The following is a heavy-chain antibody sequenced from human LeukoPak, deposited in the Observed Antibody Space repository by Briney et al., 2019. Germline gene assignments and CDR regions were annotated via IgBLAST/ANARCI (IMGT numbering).Heavy chain of an antibody. D-gene: IGHD3-22*01. CDR1: GGSISSYY. Sequence: KPSETLSLTCTVSGGSISSYYWSWIRQPAGKGLEWIGRIYTSGSTNYNPSLKSRVTMSVDTSKNQFSLKLSSVTAADTAVYYCARSQRYYYDSSGPRGYYFDYWGQGTLVTVSS. CDR2: IYTSGST. J-gene: IGHJ4*02. V-gene: IGHV4-4*07. CDR3: ARSQRYYYDSSGPRGYYFDY.